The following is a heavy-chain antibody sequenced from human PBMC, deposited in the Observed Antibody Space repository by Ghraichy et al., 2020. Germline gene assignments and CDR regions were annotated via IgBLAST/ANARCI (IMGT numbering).Heavy chain of an antibody. J-gene: IGHJ3*02. D-gene: IGHD1-26*01. Sequence: SVKVSCKASGFTFTSSAVQWVRQARGQRLEWIGWIVVGSGNTNYAQKFQERVTITGDMSTSTAYMELSSLRSEDTAVYYCAAVPRGSRAHAFDIWGQGTMVTVSS. CDR3: AAVPRGSRAHAFDI. V-gene: IGHV1-58*01. CDR1: GFTFTSSA. CDR2: IVVGSGNT.